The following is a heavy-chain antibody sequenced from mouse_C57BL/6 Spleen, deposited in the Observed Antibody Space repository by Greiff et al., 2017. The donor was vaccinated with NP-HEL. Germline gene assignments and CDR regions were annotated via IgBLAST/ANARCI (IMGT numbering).Heavy chain of an antibody. CDR1: GFTFSSYT. J-gene: IGHJ2*01. D-gene: IGHD4-1*01. CDR3: ARTGTWFDY. Sequence: DVMLVESGGGLVKPGGSLKLSCAASGFTFSSYTMSWVRQTPEKRLEWVATISGGGGNTYYPDSVKGRFTISRDNAKNTLYLQMSSLRSEDTALYYCARTGTWFDYWGQGTTLTVSS. V-gene: IGHV5-9*01. CDR2: ISGGGGNT.